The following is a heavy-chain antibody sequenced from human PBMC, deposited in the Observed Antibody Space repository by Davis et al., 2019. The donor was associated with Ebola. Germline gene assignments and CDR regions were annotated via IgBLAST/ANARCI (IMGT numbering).Heavy chain of an antibody. CDR3: ARLPFVGGIAVAAYYYYGMDV. Sequence: GESLKISCKGSGYSFTSYWIGWVRQMPGKGLEWMGIIYPGDSDTRYSPSFQGQVTISADKSISTAYLQWSSLKASDTAMYYCARLPFVGGIAVAAYYYYGMDVWGQGTTVTVSS. CDR2: IYPGDSDT. CDR1: GYSFTSYW. D-gene: IGHD6-19*01. V-gene: IGHV5-51*01. J-gene: IGHJ6*02.